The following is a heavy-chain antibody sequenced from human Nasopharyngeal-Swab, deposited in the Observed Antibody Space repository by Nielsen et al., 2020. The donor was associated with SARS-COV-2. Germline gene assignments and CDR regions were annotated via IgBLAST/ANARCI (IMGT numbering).Heavy chain of an antibody. CDR2: ISAYNGNT. Sequence: KVSCKASGYTFTSYGISWVRQAPGQGLEWMGWISAYNGNTNYAQKLQGRVTMTTDTSTSTAYMELRSLRSDDTAVYYCAREARGYSGYETNNDAFDIWGQGTTVTVSS. V-gene: IGHV1-18*01. CDR1: GYTFTSYG. CDR3: AREARGYSGYETNNDAFDI. J-gene: IGHJ3*02. D-gene: IGHD5-12*01.